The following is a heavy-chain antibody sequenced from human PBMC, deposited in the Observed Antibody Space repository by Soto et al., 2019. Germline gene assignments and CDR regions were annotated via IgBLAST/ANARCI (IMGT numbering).Heavy chain of an antibody. Sequence: EVQLAESGGGMVQPGGSLRLSCVASGFTFSIYDMHWVRQAPGQGLEYVSSISSNGGTTYYGNSVKGRFTISRDNSKNTLYLQMGSLRAEDMAVYYCVRRVSGNYDYWGQGTLVTVSS. CDR2: ISSNGGTT. J-gene: IGHJ4*02. V-gene: IGHV3-64*01. CDR3: VRRVSGNYDY. CDR1: GFTFSIYD. D-gene: IGHD1-7*01.